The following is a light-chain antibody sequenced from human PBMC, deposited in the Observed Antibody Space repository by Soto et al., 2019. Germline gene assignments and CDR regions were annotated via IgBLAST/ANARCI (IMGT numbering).Light chain of an antibody. V-gene: IGKV3-15*01. CDR1: QSVYST. J-gene: IGKJ4*01. CDR3: QQYNKWPLT. Sequence: EIVMTQSPATLSVSPGERATLSCRASQSVYSTLAWYQQKPGQAPSLLIYHASTRATGIPARFSGSGSGTEFTLTSSSLQSEDLAGYYCQQYNKWPLTFGGGTKLEIK. CDR2: HAS.